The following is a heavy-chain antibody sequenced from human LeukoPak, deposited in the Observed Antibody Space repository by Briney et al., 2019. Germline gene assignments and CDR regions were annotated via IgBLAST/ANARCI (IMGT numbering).Heavy chain of an antibody. CDR3: ARDLTVPTSMDV. Sequence: PGGSLRLSCAASGFTFSSYNINWVRQAPGKGLEWVSYISSSSSIIYYADSVTGRFTISRDNAKNSLHLQMNSLRAEDTAVYYCARDLTVPTSMDVWGKGTTVTVSS. D-gene: IGHD2-2*01. CDR2: ISSSSSII. V-gene: IGHV3-48*01. CDR1: GFTFSSYN. J-gene: IGHJ6*04.